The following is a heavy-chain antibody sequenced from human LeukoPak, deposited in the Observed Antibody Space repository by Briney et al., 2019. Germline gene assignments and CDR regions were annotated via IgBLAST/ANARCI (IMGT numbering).Heavy chain of an antibody. D-gene: IGHD6-6*01. V-gene: IGHV4-39*07. CDR3: SSIAARDPYYYYGKDV. J-gene: IGHJ6*02. Sequence: SETLSLTCTVSGGSISSSSYYWGWIRQPPGKGLEWIGSIYYSGSTYYNPSLKSRVTITVDTSKNQFSLKLSSVTAADTAVYYCSSIAARDPYYYYGKDVWGQGTTVTVSS. CDR2: IYYSGST. CDR1: GGSISSSSYY.